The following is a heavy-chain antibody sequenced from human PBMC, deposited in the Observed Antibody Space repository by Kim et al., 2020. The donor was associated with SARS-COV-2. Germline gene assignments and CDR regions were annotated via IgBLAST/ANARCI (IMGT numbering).Heavy chain of an antibody. V-gene: IGHV3-21*04. CDR2: ISSSSSYI. CDR3: ARDPNDYGDYELAFGLDY. D-gene: IGHD4-17*01. CDR1: GFTFSSYS. Sequence: GGSLRLSCAASGFTFSSYSMNWVRQAPGKGLEWVSSISSSSSYIYYADSVKGRFTISRDNAKNSLYLQMNSLRAEDTAVYYCARDPNDYGDYELAFGLDYWGQGTLVTVSS. J-gene: IGHJ4*02.